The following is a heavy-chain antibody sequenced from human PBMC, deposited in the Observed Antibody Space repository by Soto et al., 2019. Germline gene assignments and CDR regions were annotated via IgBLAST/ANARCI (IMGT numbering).Heavy chain of an antibody. CDR2: ISAYNGNT. V-gene: IGHV1-18*01. CDR1: GYTFTSYG. D-gene: IGHD5-12*01. CDR3: ARDSRSGYDYAFDI. J-gene: IGHJ3*02. Sequence: ASVKVSCKASGYTFTSYGISWVRQAPGQGLEWMGWISAYNGNTNYAQKLQGRVTMTTDTSTSTAYMELRSLRSDDTDVYYCARDSRSGYDYAFDIWGQGTMVTVSS.